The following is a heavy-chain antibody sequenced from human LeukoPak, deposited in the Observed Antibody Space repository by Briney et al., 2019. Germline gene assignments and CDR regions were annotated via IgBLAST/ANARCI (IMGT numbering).Heavy chain of an antibody. Sequence: GGSLRLSCAASGFTFSGYWMHWVRQVPGKGLVWVSHINIDGTTTAYADSVKGRFTISRDNARNTLYLQMNSLRADDTAVYYCARDARDDDYSLDYFDYWGQGSLVTVSS. V-gene: IGHV3-74*01. J-gene: IGHJ4*02. CDR2: INIDGTTT. CDR1: GFTFSGYW. D-gene: IGHD5-12*01. CDR3: ARDARDDDYSLDYFDY.